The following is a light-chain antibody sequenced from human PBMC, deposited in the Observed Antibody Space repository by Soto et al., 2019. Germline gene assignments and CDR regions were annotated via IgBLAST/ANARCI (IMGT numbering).Light chain of an antibody. CDR3: CSYAGSYTVGV. CDR1: SSDVGDYNY. V-gene: IGLV2-11*01. Sequence: QSALTQPRSVSASPGQSVTISCTGTSSDVGDYNYVSWYQEHPGKAPKLMIYDVNKRPSGVPDRFSGSKSGNTASLTISGLQAEDEADYYCCSYAGSYTVGVFGGGTKLTVL. CDR2: DVN. J-gene: IGLJ3*02.